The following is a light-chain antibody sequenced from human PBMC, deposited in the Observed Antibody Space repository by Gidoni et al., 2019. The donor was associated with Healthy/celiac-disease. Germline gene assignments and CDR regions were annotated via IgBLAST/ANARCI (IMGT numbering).Light chain of an antibody. Sequence: QSALTQHASVSGSPGQSITISCTGTSSDVGGYNYVSWYQQHPGKAPKLMIYEVSNRPSGVSNRFSGSKSGNTASLTISGLQAEDEADYYCSSYTSSSTDVFGTGTKVTAL. V-gene: IGLV2-14*01. CDR1: SSDVGGYNY. J-gene: IGLJ1*01. CDR3: SSYTSSSTDV. CDR2: EVS.